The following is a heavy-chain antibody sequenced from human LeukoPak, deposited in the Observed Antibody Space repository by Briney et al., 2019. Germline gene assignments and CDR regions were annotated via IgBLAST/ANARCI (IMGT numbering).Heavy chain of an antibody. CDR2: INNDGSST. CDR1: GFAFSSYW. CDR3: ARPTKEGSSWYWWFDP. J-gene: IGHJ5*02. D-gene: IGHD6-13*01. V-gene: IGHV3-74*01. Sequence: GGSLRLSCAASGFAFSSYWMHWVRHAPGKGLVWVSRINNDGSSTSYADSVKGRFTISRDNAKNTLYLQMNSLRAEDTAVYYCARPTKEGSSWYWWFDPWGQGTLVTVSS.